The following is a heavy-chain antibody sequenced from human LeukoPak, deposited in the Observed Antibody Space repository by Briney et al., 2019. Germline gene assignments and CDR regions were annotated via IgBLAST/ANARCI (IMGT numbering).Heavy chain of an antibody. CDR1: GFTFSSYG. CDR3: AKDSSVTWFGGDSK. Sequence: GRSLRLSCAASGFTFSSYGMHWVRQAPGKGLEWVALISTDGTNKDYADSVKGRFTISRDNSRNMLYLLMNSLRPEDTAVYYCAKDSSVTWFGGDSKWGQGTLVTVSS. V-gene: IGHV3-30*18. J-gene: IGHJ4*02. CDR2: ISTDGTNK. D-gene: IGHD3-10*01.